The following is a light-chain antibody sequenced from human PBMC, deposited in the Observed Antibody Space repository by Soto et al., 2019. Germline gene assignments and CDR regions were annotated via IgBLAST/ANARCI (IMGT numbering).Light chain of an antibody. CDR2: KAS. V-gene: IGKV1-5*03. CDR3: HQYNSYPWT. Sequence: DIQMTQSPSTLSASVGDRVTITCRASQNIRAWLAWYQQKPGKAPKLLIYKASNFYSGVPSRFSGSASGTYFTLNISSLQTDDFAIYYCHQYNSYPWTFGQGTHVDIK. CDR1: QNIRAW. J-gene: IGKJ1*01.